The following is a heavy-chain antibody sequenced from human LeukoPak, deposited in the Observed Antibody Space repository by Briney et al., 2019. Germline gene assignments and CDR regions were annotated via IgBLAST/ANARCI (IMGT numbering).Heavy chain of an antibody. Sequence: ASVKVSCKASGYTFSGYYMHWVRQATGQGLEWMGWMNPNSGNTGYAQKFQGRVTMTRNTSISTAYMELSSLRSEDTAVYYCATSPYYDFWSGYFDWGQGTLVTVSS. CDR2: MNPNSGNT. CDR1: GYTFSGYY. J-gene: IGHJ4*02. V-gene: IGHV1-8*02. D-gene: IGHD3-3*01. CDR3: ATSPYYDFWSGYFD.